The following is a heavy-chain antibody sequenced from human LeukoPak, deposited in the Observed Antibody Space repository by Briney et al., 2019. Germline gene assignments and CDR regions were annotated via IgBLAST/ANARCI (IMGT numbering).Heavy chain of an antibody. Sequence: SQTLSLTCTVSGGSISSGGYYWSWIRQHPGKGLEWIGYIYYSGSTYYNPSLKSRVTMSVDTSKNQFSLKLSSVTAADTAVYYCARDLVEEYYFDYWGQGTLVTVSS. V-gene: IGHV4-31*03. D-gene: IGHD3-10*01. CDR3: ARDLVEEYYFDY. J-gene: IGHJ4*02. CDR1: GGSISSGGYY. CDR2: IYYSGST.